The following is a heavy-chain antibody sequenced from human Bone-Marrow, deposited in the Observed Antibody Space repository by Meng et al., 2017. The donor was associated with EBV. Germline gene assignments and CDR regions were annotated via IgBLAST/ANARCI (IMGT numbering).Heavy chain of an antibody. CDR3: ARSVTKEGYYFDY. Sequence: EVQLVESGGGLVKPGGXXXLSCAASGFTFSSYSMNWVRQAPGKGLEWVSSISSSSSYIYYADSVKGRFTISRDNAKNSLYLQMNSLRAEDTAVYYCARSVTKEGYYFDYWGQGTLVTVSS. CDR1: GFTFSSYS. D-gene: IGHD4-17*01. CDR2: ISSSSSYI. J-gene: IGHJ4*02. V-gene: IGHV3-21*01.